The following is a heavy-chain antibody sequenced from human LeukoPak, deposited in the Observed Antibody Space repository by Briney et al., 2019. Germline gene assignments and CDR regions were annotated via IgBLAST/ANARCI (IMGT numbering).Heavy chain of an antibody. CDR1: GFTFSSYG. J-gene: IGHJ4*02. CDR2: IWYDGSNK. D-gene: IGHD4-23*01. CDR3: ARDTGVFYFDY. Sequence: GRSLRLSCAASGFTFSSYGMHWVRQAPGKGLEWVAVIWYDGSNKYYADSVKGRFTISRDNSKNTLYLQMNSLRAEDTAVYYCARDTGVFYFDYWGRGTLVTVSS. V-gene: IGHV3-33*01.